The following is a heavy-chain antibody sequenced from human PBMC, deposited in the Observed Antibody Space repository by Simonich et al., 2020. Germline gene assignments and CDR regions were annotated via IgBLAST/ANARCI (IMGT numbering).Heavy chain of an antibody. CDR2: ISRSSSYI. CDR1: GFTFSSYS. Sequence: EVQLVESGGGLVKPGGSLRLSCAASGFTFSSYSMNWVRQAPGKGLEWDSSISRSSSYIYYADEVKGRFTISRDNAKNSLYLQMNSLRAEDTAVYYCAREIEACNAFDIWGQGTMVTVSS. CDR3: AREIEACNAFDI. J-gene: IGHJ3*02. V-gene: IGHV3-21*01.